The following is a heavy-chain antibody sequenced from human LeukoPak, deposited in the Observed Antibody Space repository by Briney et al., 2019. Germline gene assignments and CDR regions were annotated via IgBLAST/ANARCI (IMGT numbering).Heavy chain of an antibody. D-gene: IGHD6-19*01. J-gene: IGHJ4*02. CDR2: ISSSSSYI. Sequence: GGSLRLSCAASGFTFSSYSMNWVRQAPGKGLKWVSSISSSSSYIYYADSVKGRFTISRDNAKNSLYLQMNSLRAEDTAVYYCARDRRAVAGPGDYWGQGTLVTVSS. CDR1: GFTFSSYS. V-gene: IGHV3-21*01. CDR3: ARDRRAVAGPGDY.